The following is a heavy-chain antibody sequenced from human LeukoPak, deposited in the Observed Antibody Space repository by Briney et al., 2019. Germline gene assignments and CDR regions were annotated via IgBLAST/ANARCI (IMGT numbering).Heavy chain of an antibody. V-gene: IGHV4-34*01. CDR2: INHSGST. CDR3: ARGHSLDAGYXSSCLDY. CDR1: GGSFSGYY. J-gene: IGHJ4*02. Sequence: SETLSLTCAVYGGSFSGYYWSWIRQPPGKGLEWIGEINHSGSTNYNPSLKSRVTISVDTSKNQFSLKLSSVTAADTAVYYCARGHSLDAGYXSSCLDYWGQGTLVTVS. D-gene: IGHD6-13*01.